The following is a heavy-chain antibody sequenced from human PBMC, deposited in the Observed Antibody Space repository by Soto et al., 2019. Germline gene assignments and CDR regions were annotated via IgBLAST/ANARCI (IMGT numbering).Heavy chain of an antibody. V-gene: IGHV3-21*01. Sequence: EVQLVESGGGLVKPGESLRLSCAASGFTFSSYNINWVRQAPGKGLEWVSSISSSSSYIYYADSVKGRFTISRDNAKNSLCLQMNSLRAEDTAVYYCARGPRATMARGWFDPWGQGTLVTVSS. D-gene: IGHD3-10*01. CDR2: ISSSSSYI. J-gene: IGHJ5*02. CDR3: ARGPRATMARGWFDP. CDR1: GFTFSSYN.